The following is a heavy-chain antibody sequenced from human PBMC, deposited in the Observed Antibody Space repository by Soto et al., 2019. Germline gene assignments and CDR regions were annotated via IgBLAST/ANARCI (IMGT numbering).Heavy chain of an antibody. J-gene: IGHJ4*02. CDR1: GFSFTAYI. CDR2: ISVSGDKT. D-gene: IGHD5-12*01. V-gene: IGHV3-23*01. CDR3: AKGGWLDD. Sequence: EVHLLESGGDLVQPGGSLRLSCAASGFSFTAYIMSWFRRAPGQGLEWGSAISVSGDKTYYADSVKGRFTISRDDAKNTLYLQLNSLRVDDTAIYYCAKGGWLDDCGQGTLVTVSS.